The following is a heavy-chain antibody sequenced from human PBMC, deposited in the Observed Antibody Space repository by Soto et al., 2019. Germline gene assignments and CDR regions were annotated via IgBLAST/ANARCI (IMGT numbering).Heavy chain of an antibody. V-gene: IGHV3-33*01. CDR3: ARGGRWLQSPYYFDY. D-gene: IGHD3-16*01. CDR1: GFTFSSYG. Sequence: QVQLVESGGGVVQPGRSLRLSCAASGFTFSSYGMHWVRQAPGKGLEWVAVIWYDGSNKYYADSVKGRFTISRDNSKNTLYLQINSLRAEDTAVYYCARGGRWLQSPYYFDYWGQGTLVTVSS. J-gene: IGHJ4*02. CDR2: IWYDGSNK.